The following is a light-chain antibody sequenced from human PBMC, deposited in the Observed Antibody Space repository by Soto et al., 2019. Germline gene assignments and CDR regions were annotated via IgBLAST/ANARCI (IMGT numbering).Light chain of an antibody. Sequence: QSVLTQPPSASGTPGQRVTISCSGSSSNIGSNTVNWYQQLPGTAPKLLIYRNNQRPSGVPDRFSGSKSGTSASLAISGLQSEDEADYYCAAWDDSLNGRVFGGGTKLTAL. CDR1: SSNIGSNT. V-gene: IGLV1-44*01. CDR2: RNN. J-gene: IGLJ2*01. CDR3: AAWDDSLNGRV.